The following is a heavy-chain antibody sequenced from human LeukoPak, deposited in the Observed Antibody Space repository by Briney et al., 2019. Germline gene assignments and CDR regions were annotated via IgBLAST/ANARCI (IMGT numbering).Heavy chain of an antibody. D-gene: IGHD3-9*01. Sequence: SQTLSLTCTVSGGSISSGDYYWSWIRQPPGKGLEWIVYIYYSGSTYYNPSLQSRVTISIDTSKNQFSLKLRSVTAADTAVYYCASRAGYYKGGFYFDYWGQGTLVTVSS. CDR1: GGSISSGDYY. V-gene: IGHV4-30-4*01. J-gene: IGHJ4*02. CDR3: ASRAGYYKGGFYFDY. CDR2: IYYSGST.